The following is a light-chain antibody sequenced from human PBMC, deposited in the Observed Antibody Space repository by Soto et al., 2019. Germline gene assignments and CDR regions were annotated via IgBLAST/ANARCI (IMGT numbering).Light chain of an antibody. CDR3: SSFVGVNSYV. J-gene: IGLJ1*01. CDR2: EVT. V-gene: IGLV2-8*01. CDR1: SNNVGSYDY. Sequence: SVLTQPPSASGSPGQSVTISCAGTSNNVGSYDYVSWYRQHPGQAPKLLIYEVTKRPSGVPDRFSGSKSGNTASLTVSGLQAEDEADYYSSSFVGVNSYVFGTGTKVTVL.